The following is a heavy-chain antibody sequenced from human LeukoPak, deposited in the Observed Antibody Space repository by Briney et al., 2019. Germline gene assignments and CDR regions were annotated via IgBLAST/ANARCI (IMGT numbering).Heavy chain of an antibody. V-gene: IGHV1-18*01. D-gene: IGHD1/OR15-1a*01. CDR3: ARDSSNSNNDAFDI. J-gene: IGHJ3*02. Sequence: ASVKVSCKASGYTFTSYGISWVRQAPGQGLEWMGWISAYNGNTNYAQKLQGRVTMTTDTSTSTAYMELRSLRSDDTAVYYCARDSSNSNNDAFDIWGQGTMVTVSS. CDR1: GYTFTSYG. CDR2: ISAYNGNT.